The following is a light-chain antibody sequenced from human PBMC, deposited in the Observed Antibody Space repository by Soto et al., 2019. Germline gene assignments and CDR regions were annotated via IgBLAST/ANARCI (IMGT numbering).Light chain of an antibody. J-gene: IGKJ5*01. CDR3: MQPLQTLIT. V-gene: IGKV2-28*01. CDR2: LGS. Sequence: DILMTQSPLSLPVTPGEPAAISCSSSRSLLHSNGYNYLDWYLLKSGQPPQLVIYLGSNRGSGVPDRFSGSGSGTHFTLTISRVETEDAGVYFCMQPLQTLITFGQGTRLEIK. CDR1: RSLLHSNGYNY.